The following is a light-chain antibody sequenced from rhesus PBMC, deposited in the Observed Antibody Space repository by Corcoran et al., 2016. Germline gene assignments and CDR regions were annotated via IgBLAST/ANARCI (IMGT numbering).Light chain of an antibody. Sequence: SAPTQPPSVSGSPGQSVTISCTGTSGDIGAFNSVSWYQQHPGKAPKVMIYDVINRPSGVSDRFSGSKSANTASLTISGLQAEDESDYYCCSYTTSSTFVFGGGTKLTVL. CDR2: DVI. J-gene: IGLJ6*01. CDR1: SGDIGAFNS. CDR3: CSYTTSSTFV. V-gene: IGLV2S7*01.